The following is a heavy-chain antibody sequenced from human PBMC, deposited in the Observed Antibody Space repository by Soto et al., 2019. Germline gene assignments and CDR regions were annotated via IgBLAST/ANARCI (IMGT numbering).Heavy chain of an antibody. CDR3: ARPSLHYYGSGSYYNVPPNWFDP. V-gene: IGHV4-39*01. D-gene: IGHD3-10*01. CDR2: IYYSGST. J-gene: IGHJ5*02. Sequence: TSETLSLTCTVSGGSISSSSYYWGWIRQPPGKGLEWIGSIYYSGSTYYNPSLKSRVTISVDTSKNQFSLKLSSVTAADTAVYYCARPSLHYYGSGSYYNVPPNWFDPWGQGTLVTVSS. CDR1: GGSISSSSYY.